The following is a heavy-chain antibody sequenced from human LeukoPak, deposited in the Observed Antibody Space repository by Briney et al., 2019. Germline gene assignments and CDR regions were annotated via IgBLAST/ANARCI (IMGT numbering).Heavy chain of an antibody. CDR3: ARGGALLWFGASFDY. CDR1: GFTFNTYT. CDR2: ISNDGSNK. D-gene: IGHD3-10*01. Sequence: GGSLRLSCAASGFTFNTYTMHWVRQAPDRGLEGVAVISNDGSNKFYVDSVKGRFTISRDNSKNTLYLQMNSLRAEDTAVYYCARGGALLWFGASFDYWGQGTLVTVSS. J-gene: IGHJ4*02. V-gene: IGHV3-30-3*01.